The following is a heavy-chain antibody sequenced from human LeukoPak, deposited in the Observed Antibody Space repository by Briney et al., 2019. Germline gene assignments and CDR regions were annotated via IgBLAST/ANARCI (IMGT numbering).Heavy chain of an antibody. D-gene: IGHD2-2*01. CDR2: IYYSGST. Sequence: SETLSLTCTVSGGSISSGDYYWSWICQPPGKVLEWIGYIYYSGSTYYNPSLKSRVTISVDTSKNQFSLKLSSVTAADTAVYYCARERSTSCYDIWGQGTMVTVSS. CDR1: GGSISSGDYY. CDR3: ARERSTSCYDI. V-gene: IGHV4-30-4*08. J-gene: IGHJ3*02.